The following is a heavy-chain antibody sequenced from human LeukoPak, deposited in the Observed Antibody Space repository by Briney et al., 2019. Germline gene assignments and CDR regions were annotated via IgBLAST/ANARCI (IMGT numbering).Heavy chain of an antibody. V-gene: IGHV3-30*03. J-gene: IGHJ4*02. CDR2: ISYDGSNK. D-gene: IGHD3-16*01. Sequence: TGGSLRLSCAASGFTFSSYGMHWVRQAPGKGLEWVAVISYDGSNKYYADSVKGRFTISRDNSRNTLYLQMNSLRAEDTAVYYCARLEGGEIPHGGWGQGTLVTVSS. CDR3: ARLEGGEIPHGG. CDR1: GFTFSSYG.